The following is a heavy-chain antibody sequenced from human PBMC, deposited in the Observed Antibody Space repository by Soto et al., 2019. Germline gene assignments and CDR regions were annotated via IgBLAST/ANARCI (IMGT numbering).Heavy chain of an antibody. CDR2: IYHSGSA. CDR3: VRDRGAVWGNYRTREPRFDS. CDR1: GGSITSENW. V-gene: IGHV4-4*02. D-gene: IGHD3-16*02. J-gene: IGHJ4*02. Sequence: QVQLQESGPGLVRPSGALSLTCIVSGGSITSENWWSWVRQPPGKGLEWIGEIYHSGSANYTPSLKSRAPISLDKSKSQFSLQLPSVTAADKAIYYCVRDRGAVWGNYRTREPRFDSWGQGIPVTVSS.